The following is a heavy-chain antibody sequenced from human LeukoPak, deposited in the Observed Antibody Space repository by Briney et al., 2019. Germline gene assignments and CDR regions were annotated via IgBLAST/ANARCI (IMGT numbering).Heavy chain of an antibody. Sequence: GGSPRLSCAASGFTFSSYNMNWVRQAPGKGLEWVSYISSSSSIIYYADSVKGRFTISRDNAKNSLYLQMNSLRDEDTAVYFCARGYSRGLDYWGQGALVTVSS. CDR3: ARGYSRGLDY. CDR2: ISSSSSII. CDR1: GFTFSSYN. J-gene: IGHJ4*02. V-gene: IGHV3-48*02. D-gene: IGHD2-15*01.